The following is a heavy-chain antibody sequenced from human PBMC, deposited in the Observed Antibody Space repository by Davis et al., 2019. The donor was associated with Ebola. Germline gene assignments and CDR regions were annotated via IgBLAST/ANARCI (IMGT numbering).Heavy chain of an antibody. D-gene: IGHD3-10*01. CDR3: ARGILLWFREGYYYGMDV. Sequence: SVKVSCKASGGTFSSYAISWVRQAPGQGLEWVGGIIPIFGTANYAQKFQGRVTITADESTSTAYMELSSLRSEDTAVYYCARGILLWFREGYYYGMDVWGQGTTVTVSS. CDR2: IIPIFGTA. CDR1: GGTFSSYA. J-gene: IGHJ6*02. V-gene: IGHV1-69*13.